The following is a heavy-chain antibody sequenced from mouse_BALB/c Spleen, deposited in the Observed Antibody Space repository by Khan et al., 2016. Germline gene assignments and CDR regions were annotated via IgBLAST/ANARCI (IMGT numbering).Heavy chain of an antibody. J-gene: IGHJ4*01. CDR3: VREVYPFAMYY. CDR1: GFTFNTYA. V-gene: IGHV10-3*03. Sequence: EVQLVESGGGLVQPKGSLKLSCAASGFTFNTYAMHWVCQAPGKGLEWVARIRSKSNNYATYYADSVKDRFTISRDDSQSMLYLQMNNLKTEDTAIYYCVREVYPFAMYYWGQGTSVTVSS. CDR2: IRSKSNNYAT.